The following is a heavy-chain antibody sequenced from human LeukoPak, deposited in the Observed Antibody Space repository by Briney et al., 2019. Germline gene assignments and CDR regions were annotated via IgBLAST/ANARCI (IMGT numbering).Heavy chain of an antibody. CDR2: IYYSGST. CDR3: ARHTYYYDSSGYRDWFDP. J-gene: IGHJ5*02. CDR1: GGSISSSSYY. D-gene: IGHD3-22*01. V-gene: IGHV4-39*01. Sequence: SETLSLTCTVSGGSISSSSYYWGWIRQPPGEELEWIGSIYYSGSTYYNPSLKSRVTISVDTSKNQFSLKLSSVTAADTAVYYCARHTYYYDSSGYRDWFDPWGQGTLVTVSS.